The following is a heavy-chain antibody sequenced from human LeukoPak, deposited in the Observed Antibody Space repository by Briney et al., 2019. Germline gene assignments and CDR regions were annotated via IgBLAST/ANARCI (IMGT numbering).Heavy chain of an antibody. CDR2: INHSGST. CDR3: ARGGGVQLERRYYYGMDV. Sequence: SETLSLTCAVYGGSFSGYYWSWIRQPPGKGLEWIGEINHSGSTNYNPSRKSRVTISVDTSKNQFSLKLSSVTAADTAVYYCARGGGVQLERRYYYGMDVWGKGTTVTVSS. D-gene: IGHD1-1*01. CDR1: GGSFSGYY. J-gene: IGHJ6*04. V-gene: IGHV4-34*01.